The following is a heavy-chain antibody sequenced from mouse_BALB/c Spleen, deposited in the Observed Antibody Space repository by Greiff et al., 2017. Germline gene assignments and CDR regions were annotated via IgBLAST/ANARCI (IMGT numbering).Heavy chain of an antibody. J-gene: IGHJ2*01. CDR2: ISSGSSTI. CDR1: GFTFSSFG. D-gene: IGHD2-14*01. Sequence: EVQGVESGGGLVQPGGSRKLSCAASGFTFSSFGMHWVRQAPEKGLEWVAYISSGSSTIYYADTVKGRFTISRDNPKNTLCLQMTSLRSEDTAMYYCARSPIGTTYFDYWGQGTTLTVSS. CDR3: ARSPIGTTYFDY. V-gene: IGHV5-17*02.